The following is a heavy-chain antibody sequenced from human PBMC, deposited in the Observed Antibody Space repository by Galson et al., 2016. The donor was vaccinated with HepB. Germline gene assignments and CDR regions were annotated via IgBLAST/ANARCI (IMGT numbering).Heavy chain of an antibody. CDR1: GFSLTTTGMG. V-gene: IGHV2-5*02. J-gene: IGHJ5*02. D-gene: IGHD2-2*01. CDR2: IYWDDDK. Sequence: PALVKPTQTLTLTCTFSGFSLTTTGMGVGWIRQTPGKALEWLTVIYWDDDKHYRSSLGNRLTITKDPSTNQVNLIMTNMDPADTATYYCVRHDECRSTHCHRSPFDPWGQGTLVTVSS. CDR3: VRHDECRSTHCHRSPFDP.